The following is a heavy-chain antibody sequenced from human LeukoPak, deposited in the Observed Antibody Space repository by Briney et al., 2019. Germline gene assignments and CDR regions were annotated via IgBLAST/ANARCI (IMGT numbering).Heavy chain of an antibody. CDR1: EFKFNDYA. Sequence: SGGSLRLSCVASEFKFNDYAMTWVRQAPGRGLEWVSSVDGGGGGTYYADSVKGRFTISRDNSKDTLYLQMNGLRAEDTAVYFCAKQSAGSAAWYSLHYDFWGQGTLVTVSS. V-gene: IGHV3-23*01. J-gene: IGHJ4*02. D-gene: IGHD6-13*01. CDR3: AKQSAGSAAWYSLHYDF. CDR2: VDGGGGGT.